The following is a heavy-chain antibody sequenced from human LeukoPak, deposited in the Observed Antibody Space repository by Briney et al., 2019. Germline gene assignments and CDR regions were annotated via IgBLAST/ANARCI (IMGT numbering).Heavy chain of an antibody. CDR3: ARDGRSSTSPYWFDP. J-gene: IGHJ5*02. CDR1: GYTFTSYA. V-gene: IGHV1-3*01. D-gene: IGHD2-2*01. Sequence: ASVTVSCKASGYTFTSYAMHWVRQAPGQRIEWMGWINAGNGNTKYSQKFQGRVTIARDTSASTAYMELSSLRSEDTAVYYCARDGRSSTSPYWFDPWGQGTLVTVSS. CDR2: INAGNGNT.